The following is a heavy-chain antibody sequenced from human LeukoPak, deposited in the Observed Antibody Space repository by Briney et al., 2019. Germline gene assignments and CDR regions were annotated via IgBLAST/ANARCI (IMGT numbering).Heavy chain of an antibody. V-gene: IGHV1-2*02. D-gene: IGHD2-2*01. Sequence: ASVKVSCKASGSTFTGYYMHWVRQAPGQGLEWMGWINPNSGGTNYAQKFQGRVTMTRDTSISTAYMELSRLRSDDTAVYYCARGWVRDIVVVPAAKNWFDPWGQGTLVTVSS. CDR1: GSTFTGYY. CDR3: ARGWVRDIVVVPAAKNWFDP. J-gene: IGHJ5*02. CDR2: INPNSGGT.